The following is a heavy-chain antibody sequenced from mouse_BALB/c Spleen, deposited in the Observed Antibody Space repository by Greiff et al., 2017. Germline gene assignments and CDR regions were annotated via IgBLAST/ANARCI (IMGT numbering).Heavy chain of an antibody. Sequence: VQLKQSGPELVKPGASVKMSCKASGYTFTSYVMHWVKQKPGQGLEWIGYINPYNDGTKYNEKFKGKATLTSDKSSSTAYMELSSLTSEDSAVYYCARGGSYDYRYFDVWGAGTTVTVSS. J-gene: IGHJ1*01. CDR3: ARGGSYDYRYFDV. CDR1: GYTFTSYV. CDR2: INPYNDGT. V-gene: IGHV1-14*01. D-gene: IGHD2-3*01.